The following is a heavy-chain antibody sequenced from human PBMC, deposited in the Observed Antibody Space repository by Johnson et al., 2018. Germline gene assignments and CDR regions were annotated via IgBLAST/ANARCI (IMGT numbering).Heavy chain of an antibody. Sequence: QVQLVESGAEVKKPGSSGKVSCKASGGTFSSYAISWVRQAPGQGLEWMGGIIPIFGTANYAQKFQGRVTITADESTSTAYMELSSLRSEATAVYYCARDQSRDDYGDQGGAFDIWGQGTMVTVSS. CDR3: ARDQSRDDYGDQGGAFDI. CDR1: GGTFSSYA. J-gene: IGHJ3*02. V-gene: IGHV1-69*01. D-gene: IGHD4-17*01. CDR2: IIPIFGTA.